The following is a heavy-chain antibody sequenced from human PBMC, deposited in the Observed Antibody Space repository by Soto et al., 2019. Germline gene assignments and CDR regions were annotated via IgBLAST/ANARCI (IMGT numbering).Heavy chain of an antibody. CDR2: TYYRSKWYN. J-gene: IGHJ4*02. V-gene: IGHV6-1*01. Sequence: QVQLQQSGPGLVKPSQTLSLTCAISGDSVSSNSAAWNWIRQSPSRGLEWLGRTYYRSKWYNDYAVSVKSRITINPDTSKSQFSLQLNSVTHEYTAVYYCAREERNYRGSRFYFDFWGQGTLVTVSS. CDR3: AREERNYRGSRFYFDF. D-gene: IGHD3-16*02. CDR1: GDSVSSNSAA.